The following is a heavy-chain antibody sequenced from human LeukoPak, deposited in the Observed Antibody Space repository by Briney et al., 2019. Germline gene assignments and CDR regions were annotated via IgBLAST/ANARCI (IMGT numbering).Heavy chain of an antibody. CDR1: GFTFSSYE. Sequence: GGSLRLSCAASGFTFSSYEMNWVRQAPGKGLEWVSYISRSGSTICYADSVKGRLTISGDNAKNSLYLQMNSLRAEDTAVYYCARDAPGTVTNDYWGQGTLVTVSS. V-gene: IGHV3-48*03. D-gene: IGHD4-17*01. CDR2: ISRSGSTI. J-gene: IGHJ4*02. CDR3: ARDAPGTVTNDY.